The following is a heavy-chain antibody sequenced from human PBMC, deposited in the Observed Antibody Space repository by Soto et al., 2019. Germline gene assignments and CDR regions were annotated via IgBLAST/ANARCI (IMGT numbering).Heavy chain of an antibody. CDR3: ARPYSTGWNDAFDV. CDR1: GYSFTRYW. CDR2: IYPGDSHT. D-gene: IGHD6-19*01. V-gene: IGHV5-51*01. J-gene: IGHJ3*01. Sequence: PGESLKISCKVSGYSFTRYWIAWVRQMPGKGLEWMGTIYPGDSHTIYSPSFQGQVSISVDKSISIVYLQWSTLKASDTAIYYCARPYSTGWNDAFDVWGQGTMVTVSS.